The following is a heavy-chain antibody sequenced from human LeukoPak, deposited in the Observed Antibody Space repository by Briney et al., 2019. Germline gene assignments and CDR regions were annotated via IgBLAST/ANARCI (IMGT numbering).Heavy chain of an antibody. CDR3: ARVRGSGNRLGYFDY. Sequence: GGSLRLSCAASGFTFSDYYMSWIRQAPGKGLEWVSYISNSGSTIYYADSVKGRFTISRDNAKNSMYLQMNGLRVEDMSVYYCARVRGSGNRLGYFDYWGQGTLVTVSS. CDR2: ISNSGSTI. CDR1: GFTFSDYY. J-gene: IGHJ4*02. V-gene: IGHV3-11*04. D-gene: IGHD3-10*01.